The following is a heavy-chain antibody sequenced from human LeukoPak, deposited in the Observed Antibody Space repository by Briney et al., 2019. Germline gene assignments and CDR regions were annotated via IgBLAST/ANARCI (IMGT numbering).Heavy chain of an antibody. Sequence: SENLSLTCTVSGYSISSGYYWGWIRQPPGRGLEWIGSIYHSGSTYYNPSLKSRFTISVDTSRNQFSLKLSSVTAADTAVYYCARESLYGVVDYWGQGTLVTVSS. CDR2: IYHSGST. J-gene: IGHJ4*02. CDR3: ARESLYGVVDY. D-gene: IGHD4-17*01. CDR1: GYSISSGYY. V-gene: IGHV4-38-2*02.